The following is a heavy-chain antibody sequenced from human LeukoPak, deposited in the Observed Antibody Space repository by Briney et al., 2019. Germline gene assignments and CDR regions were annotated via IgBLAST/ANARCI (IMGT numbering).Heavy chain of an antibody. J-gene: IGHJ3*02. CDR3: ARASYDSSGRSDGAFDI. CDR1: GGTFSSYA. V-gene: IGHV1-69*05. CDR2: IIPIFGTA. D-gene: IGHD3-22*01. Sequence: SVKVSCKASGGTFSSYAISWVRQAPGQGLEWMGRIIPIFGTANYAQKFQGRVTITTDESTSTAYMEQSSLRSEDTAVYYCARASYDSSGRSDGAFDIWGQGTMVTVSS.